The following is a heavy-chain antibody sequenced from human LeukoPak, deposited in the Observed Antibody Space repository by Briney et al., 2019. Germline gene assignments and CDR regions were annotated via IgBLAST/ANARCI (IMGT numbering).Heavy chain of an antibody. CDR1: GFAFASYA. CDR3: AKSLVSGGSCYSCFDY. J-gene: IGHJ4*02. V-gene: IGHV3-23*01. CDR2: ITGSGENT. D-gene: IGHD2-15*01. Sequence: GGSLRLSCAGSGFAFASYAIGWARQSPGERLEWVSGITGSGENTYYAGSVKGRFTISRDNSKNTLYLQMNSLRPEDTAVYYCAKSLVSGGSCYSCFDYWGQGTLVTVSS.